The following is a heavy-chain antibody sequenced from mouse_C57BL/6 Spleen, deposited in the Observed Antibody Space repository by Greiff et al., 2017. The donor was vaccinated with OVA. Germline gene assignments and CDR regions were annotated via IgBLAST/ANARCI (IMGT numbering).Heavy chain of an antibody. Sequence: EVKLVESGGGLVKPGGSLKLSCAASGFTFSSYAMSWVRQTPEKRLEWVATISDGGSYTYYPDNVKGRFTISRDNAKNNLYLQMSHLKSEDTAMYYCARVKTAQATWFAYWGQGTLVTVSA. CDR2: ISDGGSYT. CDR1: GFTFSSYA. D-gene: IGHD3-2*02. CDR3: ARVKTAQATWFAY. J-gene: IGHJ3*01. V-gene: IGHV5-4*03.